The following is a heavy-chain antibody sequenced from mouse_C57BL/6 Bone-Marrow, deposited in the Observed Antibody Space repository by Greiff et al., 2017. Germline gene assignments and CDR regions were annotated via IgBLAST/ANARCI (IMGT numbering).Heavy chain of an antibody. V-gene: IGHV1-64*01. CDR3: ARPIITTVPYYFDY. D-gene: IGHD1-1*01. Sequence: QVQLQQPGAELVKPGASVKLSCKASGYTFTSYWMHWVKQRPGQGLEWIGMIHPNSGSTNYNEKFKGKATLTVDKSSSTAYMQLSSLTSEDSAVYYCARPIITTVPYYFDYWGQGTTLTVSS. J-gene: IGHJ2*01. CDR2: IHPNSGST. CDR1: GYTFTSYW.